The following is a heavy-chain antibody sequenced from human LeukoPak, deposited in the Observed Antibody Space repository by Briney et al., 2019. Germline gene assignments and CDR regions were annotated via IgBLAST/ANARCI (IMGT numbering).Heavy chain of an antibody. Sequence: GGSLRLSRAASGFTFSSYGMSWVRQAPGKGLEWVSAISGSGGSTYYADSVKGRFTISRDNSKNTLYLQMNSLRAEDTAVYYCAKDSEVAGTSDFDYWGQGTLVTVSS. CDR1: GFTFSSYG. CDR2: ISGSGGST. D-gene: IGHD6-19*01. V-gene: IGHV3-23*01. J-gene: IGHJ4*02. CDR3: AKDSEVAGTSDFDY.